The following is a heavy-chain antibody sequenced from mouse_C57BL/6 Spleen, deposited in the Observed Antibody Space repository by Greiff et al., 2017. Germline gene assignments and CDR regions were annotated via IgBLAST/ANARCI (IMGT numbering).Heavy chain of an antibody. CDR1: GYTFTSYW. CDR2: IDPSDSYT. CDR3: ARDSAGYVSAY. D-gene: IGHD3-2*02. Sequence: QVQLQQPGAELVKPGASVKLSCKASGYTFTSYWMQWVKQRPGQGLEWIGEIDPSDSYTNYNQKFKGKATLTVDTSSSTAYMQLSSLTSEDSAVYYCARDSAGYVSAYWGQGTLVTVSA. V-gene: IGHV1-50*01. J-gene: IGHJ3*01.